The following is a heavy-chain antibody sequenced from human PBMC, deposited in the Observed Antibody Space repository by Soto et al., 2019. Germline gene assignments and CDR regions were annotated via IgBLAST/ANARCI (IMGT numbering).Heavy chain of an antibody. CDR2: ISYDGSNK. D-gene: IGHD6-19*01. J-gene: IGHJ6*02. CDR3: AKDGARGRAVAGTRTHYGMDV. Sequence: GGSLRLSCVPSGFTFSSYGMHWVRQAPGTGLEWVAVISYDGSNKYYADSVKGRFTISRDNSKNTLYLQMNSLRAEDTAVYYCAKDGARGRAVAGTRTHYGMDVWGQGTTVTVSS. V-gene: IGHV3-30*18. CDR1: GFTFSSYG.